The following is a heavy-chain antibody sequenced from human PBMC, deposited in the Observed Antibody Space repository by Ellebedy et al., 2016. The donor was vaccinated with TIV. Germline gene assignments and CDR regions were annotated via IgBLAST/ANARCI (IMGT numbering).Heavy chain of an antibody. CDR2: IKQDGSEK. J-gene: IGHJ4*02. Sequence: GGSLRLSCAASGFTFSAYWMHWVRQAPGKGLEWVANIKQDGSEKNYVGSVKGRFTISRDNAKNSLYLQMNSLRAEDTAMYYCATEYSSSSHWGYWGQGTLVTVSS. V-gene: IGHV3-7*03. CDR3: ATEYSSSSHWGY. D-gene: IGHD6-6*01. CDR1: GFTFSAYW.